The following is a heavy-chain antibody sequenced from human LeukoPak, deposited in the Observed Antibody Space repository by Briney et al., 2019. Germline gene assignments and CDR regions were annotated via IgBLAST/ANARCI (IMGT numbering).Heavy chain of an antibody. D-gene: IGHD3-22*01. V-gene: IGHV4-39*07. J-gene: IGHJ4*02. Sequence: PSETLSLTCTVSGGSISSSSYYWGWIRQPPGKGLEWIGSIYYSGSTYYNPSLKSRVTISVDTSKNQFSLELSSVTAADTAVYYCARDSNYDSSGYYSRPFFDYWGQGTLVTVSS. CDR1: GGSISSSSYY. CDR2: IYYSGST. CDR3: ARDSNYDSSGYYSRPFFDY.